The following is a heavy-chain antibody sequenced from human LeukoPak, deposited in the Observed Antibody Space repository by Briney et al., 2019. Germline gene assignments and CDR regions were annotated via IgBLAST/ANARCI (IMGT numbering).Heavy chain of an antibody. V-gene: IGHV3-21*01. Sequence: GGSLRLSSAASGFIFSSFTMNWVRQAPGKGLEWVSSISGDSKSIYYADSVKGRFIISRDNAKNSLFLQMDSLRAEDTALYYCTRGSYGDYGYWGQGTLVTVSS. D-gene: IGHD4-17*01. CDR2: ISGDSKSI. CDR3: TRGSYGDYGY. J-gene: IGHJ4*02. CDR1: GFIFSSFT.